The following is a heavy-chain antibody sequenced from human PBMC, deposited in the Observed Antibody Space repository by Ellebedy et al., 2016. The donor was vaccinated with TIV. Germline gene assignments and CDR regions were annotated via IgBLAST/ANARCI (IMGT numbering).Heavy chain of an antibody. D-gene: IGHD3-16*01. Sequence: MPSETLSLTCTVSGGSISGYYWSWIRQPPGKGLEWIGQIYHSGSADYNPSLKTQVTISVDTSKSQFSLKLRSVTAADTAVYYCARPLGGMLNGDFRPDPWGQGTLVTVSS. J-gene: IGHJ5*02. CDR1: GGSISGYY. CDR2: IYHSGSA. V-gene: IGHV4-59*01. CDR3: ARPLGGMLNGDFRPDP.